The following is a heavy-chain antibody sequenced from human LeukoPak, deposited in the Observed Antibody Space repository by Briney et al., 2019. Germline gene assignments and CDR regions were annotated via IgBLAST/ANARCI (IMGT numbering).Heavy chain of an antibody. Sequence: KPSETLSLTCTVSGVSISSTSYYWGWIRQPPGKGLEWIGSIYYSGSTYYNPSLKSRVTISVDTSKNQFSLKLSSVTAADTAVYYCARRSDDSSGYLRALIDYWGQGTLVTVSS. J-gene: IGHJ4*02. CDR3: ARRSDDSSGYLRALIDY. D-gene: IGHD3-22*01. CDR1: GVSISSTSYY. V-gene: IGHV4-39*01. CDR2: IYYSGST.